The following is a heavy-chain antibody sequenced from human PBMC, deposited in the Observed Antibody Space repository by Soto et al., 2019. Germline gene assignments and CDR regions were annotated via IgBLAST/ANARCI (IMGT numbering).Heavy chain of an antibody. J-gene: IGHJ6*02. CDR3: ERVAVAGIYYYGMDV. V-gene: IGHV4-39*01. D-gene: IGHD6-19*01. CDR2: IYYSGST. CDR1: GGSIGSSSYY. Sequence: SETLSLTCTVSGGSIGSSSYYWGWIRQPPGKGLEWIGSIYYSGSTYYNPSLKSRVTISVDTSKNQFSLKLSSVTAADTAVYYCERVAVAGIYYYGMDVWGQGTTVTVSS.